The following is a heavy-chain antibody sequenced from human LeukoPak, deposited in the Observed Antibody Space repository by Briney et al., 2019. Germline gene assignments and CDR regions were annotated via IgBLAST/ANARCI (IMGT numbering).Heavy chain of an antibody. D-gene: IGHD1-14*01. V-gene: IGHV4-59*08. Sequence: SETLSLTCTVSGGSISSYSWSWIRQPPGKGLEWTGEIYYSGSTSYNPSLKSRVTITVDTSKNQLSLKPSSATAADTAVYYCARVLPPLYYFDYWGQGTLVTVSS. J-gene: IGHJ4*02. CDR2: IYYSGST. CDR1: GGSISSYS. CDR3: ARVLPPLYYFDY.